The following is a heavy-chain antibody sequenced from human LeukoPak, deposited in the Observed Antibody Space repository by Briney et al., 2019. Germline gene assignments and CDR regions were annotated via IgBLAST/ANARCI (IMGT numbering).Heavy chain of an antibody. D-gene: IGHD6-19*01. CDR1: GYTFTGYY. J-gene: IGHJ4*02. CDR2: INPNSGGT. Sequence: ASVKVSCKASGYTFTGYYIHWVRQAPGQGLEWMGWINPNSGGTYYAQKFQGRVTMTGDTSISTAYMELNRLTSDDAAVYYCARAGGYSSGWIDYWGQGTLVTVSS. CDR3: ARAGGYSSGWIDY. V-gene: IGHV1-2*02.